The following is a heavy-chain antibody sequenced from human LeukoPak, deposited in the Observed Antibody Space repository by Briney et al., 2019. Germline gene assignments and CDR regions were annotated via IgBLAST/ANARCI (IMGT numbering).Heavy chain of an antibody. Sequence: SETLSLTCTVSGGSISSYSWSWIRQPAGKGLEWIGRIYTSGSTNYNPSLKSRVTMSVDTSKNQFSLKLSSVTAADTAVYYCARVGMSYGDHGVDYWGQGTLVTVSS. V-gene: IGHV4-4*07. J-gene: IGHJ4*02. CDR1: GGSISSYS. CDR3: ARVGMSYGDHGVDY. CDR2: IYTSGST. D-gene: IGHD4-17*01.